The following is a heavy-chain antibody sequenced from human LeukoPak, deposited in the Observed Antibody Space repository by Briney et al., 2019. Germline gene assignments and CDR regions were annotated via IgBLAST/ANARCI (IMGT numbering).Heavy chain of an antibody. CDR3: AKGINYDILGYYGLDV. Sequence: GGSLRLSCAASGFTFSSYGMHWVRQAPGKRLEWVAVISYDGINKYYADSVEGRFTISRDNSKNTLHLQMDSVRAEDTAVYYCAKGINYDILGYYGLDVWGQGTTVTVSS. CDR2: ISYDGINK. D-gene: IGHD3-9*01. V-gene: IGHV3-30*18. J-gene: IGHJ6*02. CDR1: GFTFSSYG.